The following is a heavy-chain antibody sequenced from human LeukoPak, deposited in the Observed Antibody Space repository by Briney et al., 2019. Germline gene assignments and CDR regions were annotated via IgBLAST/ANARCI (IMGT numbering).Heavy chain of an antibody. D-gene: IGHD1/OR15-1a*01. CDR2: IYHSGST. J-gene: IGHJ3*02. V-gene: IGHV4-38-2*02. CDR1: GYSISSGYY. Sequence: SETLSLICTVSGYSISSGYYWGWIRQPPGKGLEWIGGIYHSGSTYYNPSLKSRVTISVDTSKNQFSLKLSSVTAADTAVYYCASIYNWNKKNAFDIWGQGTMVTVSS. CDR3: ASIYNWNKKNAFDI.